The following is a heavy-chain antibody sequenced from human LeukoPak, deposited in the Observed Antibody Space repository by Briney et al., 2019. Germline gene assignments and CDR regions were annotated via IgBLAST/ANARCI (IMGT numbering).Heavy chain of an antibody. J-gene: IGHJ3*02. CDR1: GFTFSSYA. CDR2: ITGSGGST. D-gene: IGHD1-26*01. CDR3: AKDLGATGAFDI. Sequence: GGSLRLSCAASGFTFSSYAMSWVRQAPGEGLEWFSAITGSGGSTYYADSVKGRFTISRDNSKNTLYLQMNSLRAEDTAVYYCAKDLGATGAFDIWGQGTMVTVSS. V-gene: IGHV3-23*01.